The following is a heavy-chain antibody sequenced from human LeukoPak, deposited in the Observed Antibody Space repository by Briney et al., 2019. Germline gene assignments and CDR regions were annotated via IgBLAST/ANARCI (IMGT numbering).Heavy chain of an antibody. CDR2: INWNGGST. V-gene: IGHV3-20*04. D-gene: IGHD6-19*01. CDR3: ATSQTTSGRYGNAFDI. CDR1: GFTFDDYG. J-gene: IGHJ3*02. Sequence: GGSLRLSCAASGFTFDDYGMSWVRQAPGKGLEWVSGINWNGGSTGYADSVKGRFTISRDNAKNSLDLQMNNLRAEDTAVYYCATSQTTSGRYGNAFDIWGQGTTVTVSS.